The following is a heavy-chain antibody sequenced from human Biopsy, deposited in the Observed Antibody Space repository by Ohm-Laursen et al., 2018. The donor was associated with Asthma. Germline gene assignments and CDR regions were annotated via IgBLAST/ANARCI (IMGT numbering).Heavy chain of an antibody. CDR1: GGTFSNFA. Sequence: GASVTVSCKAPGGTFSNFAISWVRQAPGQGLEWLGGIMTVFGTTKYAQKFQGRVTITADESTSTAYMEVTSLRSEDTAIYYCARCQVGYSSGWSLLLKKIYYSGMDVWGQGTAVTVSS. V-gene: IGHV1-69*13. CDR3: ARCQVGYSSGWSLLLKKIYYSGMDV. J-gene: IGHJ6*02. CDR2: IMTVFGTT. D-gene: IGHD6-19*01.